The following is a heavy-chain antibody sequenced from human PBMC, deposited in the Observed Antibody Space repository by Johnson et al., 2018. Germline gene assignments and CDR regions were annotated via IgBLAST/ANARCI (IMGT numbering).Heavy chain of an antibody. J-gene: IGHJ3*02. D-gene: IGHD3-9*01. V-gene: IGHV4-59*01. Sequence: QVQLQESGPGLVKPSETXSLTCSVSGGSISPYYWSWIRQPPGKGLEWIGYIHYSGSTNYIPSLQSRLTISVDTSKNKFSLKLRSVTAADTAVYYCARLYDILTGVYAFDIWGQGTMVTVSS. CDR3: ARLYDILTGVYAFDI. CDR1: GGSISPYY. CDR2: IHYSGST.